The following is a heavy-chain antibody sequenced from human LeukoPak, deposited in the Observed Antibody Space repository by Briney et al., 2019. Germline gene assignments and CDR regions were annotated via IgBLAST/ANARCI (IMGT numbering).Heavy chain of an antibody. CDR3: ARRRSGGYSYGYGGYWYFDL. Sequence: SETLPLTCAVYGGSFSGYYWSWIRQPPGKGLEWIGEINHSGSTNYNPSLKSRVTISVDTSKNQFSLKLSSVTAADTAVYYCARRRSGGYSYGYGGYWYFDLWGRGTLVTVSS. D-gene: IGHD5-18*01. J-gene: IGHJ2*01. V-gene: IGHV4-34*01. CDR1: GGSFSGYY. CDR2: INHSGST.